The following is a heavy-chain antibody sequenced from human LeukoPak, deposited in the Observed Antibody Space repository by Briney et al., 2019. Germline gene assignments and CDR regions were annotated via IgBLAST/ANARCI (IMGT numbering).Heavy chain of an antibody. Sequence: PGGSLRLSCAASGFNFSRNGMHWVRQAPGQGLEWVAFIRFDGTNKFYGGSVRGRFIISRDNSKNTLYLQMNSLRAEDTAVYYCVRDFDDVNGDYYYIPEYWGRGMLVAVSS. CDR2: IRFDGTNK. V-gene: IGHV3-30*02. D-gene: IGHD3-22*01. CDR1: GFNFSRNG. J-gene: IGHJ4*02. CDR3: VRDFDDVNGDYYYIPEY.